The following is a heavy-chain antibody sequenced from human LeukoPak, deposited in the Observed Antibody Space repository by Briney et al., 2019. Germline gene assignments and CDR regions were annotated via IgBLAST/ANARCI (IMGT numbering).Heavy chain of an antibody. V-gene: IGHV3-48*03. CDR1: GFTFSSYE. D-gene: IGHD6-19*01. CDR2: ISSSGSTR. J-gene: IGHJ4*02. Sequence: GGSLRLSCAASGFTFSSYEMNWVRQAPGKGLEWVSYISSSGSTRTYADSVKGRITISRDNAKNSLYLEMNSLRAEDTAVYYCAREIVSAVAGNFDYWGQGTLVTVSS. CDR3: AREIVSAVAGNFDY.